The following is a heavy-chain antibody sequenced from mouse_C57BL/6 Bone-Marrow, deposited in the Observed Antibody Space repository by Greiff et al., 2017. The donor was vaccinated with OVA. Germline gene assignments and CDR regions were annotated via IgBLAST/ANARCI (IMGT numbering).Heavy chain of an antibody. V-gene: IGHV1-55*01. CDR2: IYPGSGST. CDR3: ARDYYGSSLFDY. Sequence: VQLQQSGAELVKPGASVKMSCKASGYTFTRYWLTWVKQRPGQGLEWIGDIYPGSGSTNYNEKFKSKATLTVDTSSSTAYMQLSSLTSEDSAVYYCARDYYGSSLFDYWGQGTTLTVSS. CDR1: GYTFTRYW. D-gene: IGHD1-1*01. J-gene: IGHJ2*01.